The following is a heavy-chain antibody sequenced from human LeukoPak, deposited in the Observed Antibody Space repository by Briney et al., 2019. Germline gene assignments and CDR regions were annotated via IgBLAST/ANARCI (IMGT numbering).Heavy chain of an antibody. V-gene: IGHV4-31*03. CDR2: IYYSGST. Sequence: PSETLSLTCTVSGGSISSGGYYWSWIRQHPGKGLEWIGYIYYSGSTYCNPSLKSRVTISVDTSKNQFSLKLSSVTAADTAVYYCVTVTGTHDAFDIWGQGTMVTVSS. J-gene: IGHJ3*02. CDR1: GGSISSGGYY. D-gene: IGHD4-17*01. CDR3: VTVTGTHDAFDI.